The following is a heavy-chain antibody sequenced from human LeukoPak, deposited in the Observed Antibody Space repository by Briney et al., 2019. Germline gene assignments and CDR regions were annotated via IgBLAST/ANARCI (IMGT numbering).Heavy chain of an antibody. D-gene: IGHD3-22*01. Sequence: GGSLRLSCAASGFTFSSYSMNWVRQAPGKGLEWVSSISSSSSYIYYADSVKGRFTISRDNAKNSLYLQMNSLRAEDTAVYYCARKAPYYDSSGYDRDYWGQGTLVTVSS. CDR2: ISSSSSYI. CDR3: ARKAPYYDSSGYDRDY. CDR1: GFTFSSYS. J-gene: IGHJ4*02. V-gene: IGHV3-21*01.